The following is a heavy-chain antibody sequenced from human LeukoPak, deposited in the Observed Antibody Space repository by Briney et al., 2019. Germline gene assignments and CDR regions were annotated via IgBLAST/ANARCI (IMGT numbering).Heavy chain of an antibody. CDR2: ISYDGSNK. CDR3: ARESREWSFPTFYYYYYMDV. CDR1: GFTFKNSW. D-gene: IGHD2-8*01. V-gene: IGHV3-30-3*01. Sequence: GGSLRLSCAASGFTFKNSWMSWVRQAPGKGLEWVAVISYDGSNKYYADSVKGRFTISRDNSKNTLYLQMNSLRAEDTAVYYCARESREWSFPTFYYYYYMDVWGKGTTVTVSS. J-gene: IGHJ6*03.